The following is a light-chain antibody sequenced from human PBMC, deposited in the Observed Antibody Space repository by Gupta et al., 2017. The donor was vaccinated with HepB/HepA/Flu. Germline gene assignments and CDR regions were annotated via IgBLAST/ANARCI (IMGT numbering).Light chain of an antibody. Sequence: DIQMTQSPSALSTSVGDRVTITCRASQSVNTWLAWYQQKPGKAPKLLIYKASSLDSGVPSRFSGSGSGTEFTLTISSLQPDDFATYYCQQCNTSPWTFGQGTKVEIK. CDR3: QQCNTSPWT. CDR1: QSVNTW. V-gene: IGKV1-5*03. J-gene: IGKJ1*01. CDR2: KAS.